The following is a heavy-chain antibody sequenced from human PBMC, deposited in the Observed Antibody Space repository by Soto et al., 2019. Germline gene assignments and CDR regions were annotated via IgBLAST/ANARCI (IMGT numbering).Heavy chain of an antibody. Sequence: SETLSLTCTVSGGSISSYYWSWIRQPPGKGLEWIGYIYYSGSTNYNPSLKSRVTISVDTSKNQFSLKLSSVTAADTAVYYCARDSWGLELNRFDPWGQGTLVTVS. CDR2: IYYSGST. D-gene: IGHD1-7*01. J-gene: IGHJ5*02. CDR1: GGSISSYY. CDR3: ARDSWGLELNRFDP. V-gene: IGHV4-59*01.